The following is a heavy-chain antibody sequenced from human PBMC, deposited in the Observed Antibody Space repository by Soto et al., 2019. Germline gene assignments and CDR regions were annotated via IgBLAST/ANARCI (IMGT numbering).Heavy chain of an antibody. J-gene: IGHJ4*02. V-gene: IGHV1-69*02. CDR3: AASRGYSGYARIDY. D-gene: IGHD5-12*01. CDR2: IIPILGIA. Sequence: QVQLVQSGAEVKKPGSSVKVSCKASGGTFSSYTISWVRQAPGQGLEWMGRIIPILGIANYAQKFQGRVTITADKSTSTAYMELSSLRSEDTAVYYCAASRGYSGYARIDYWGQGTLVTVSS. CDR1: GGTFSSYT.